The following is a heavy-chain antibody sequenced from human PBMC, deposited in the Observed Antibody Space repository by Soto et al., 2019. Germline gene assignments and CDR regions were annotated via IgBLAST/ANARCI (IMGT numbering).Heavy chain of an antibody. CDR3: ATVLWFGELFSP. CDR1: GFCFSTYE. J-gene: IGHJ5*02. Sequence: PGGSLRLSCAASGFCFSTYEMTWVRQAPGKGLECISYISSSNNTVYYADSVKGRFTVSRDNAKHSLYLQMNSLRAEDTAVYYCATVLWFGELFSPWGQGTLVTVSS. D-gene: IGHD3-10*01. CDR2: ISSSNNTV. V-gene: IGHV3-48*03.